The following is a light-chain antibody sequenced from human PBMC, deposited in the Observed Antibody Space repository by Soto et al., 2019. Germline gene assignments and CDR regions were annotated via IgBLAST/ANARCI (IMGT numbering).Light chain of an antibody. Sequence: QSVLTQPASVSGSPGQSSTVSCTGASSDVGGYNYVSWYQQHPGKAPKLMIYEVSNRPSGVSNRFSGPKSGNTASLTISGLQAEDEADYYCSSYTSSSTQVFGTGTKVTVL. V-gene: IGLV2-14*01. CDR2: EVS. J-gene: IGLJ1*01. CDR1: SSDVGGYNY. CDR3: SSYTSSSTQV.